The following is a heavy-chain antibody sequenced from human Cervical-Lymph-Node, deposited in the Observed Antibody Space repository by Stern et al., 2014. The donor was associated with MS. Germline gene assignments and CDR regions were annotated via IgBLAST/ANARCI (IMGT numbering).Heavy chain of an antibody. J-gene: IGHJ6*02. Sequence: QLQLQESGPGLVKPSETLSLTCTVSGDFNRTYHWSWIRQPPGKGLEWIGYVYYVGSTNYNPSLKSRVTISIDRSKNQISLRLSSVTAADTAVYYCTRARGITMVRGVIIPPYGMDVWGQGTTVTVS. CDR1: GDFNRTYH. CDR2: VYYVGST. V-gene: IGHV4-59*01. D-gene: IGHD3-10*01. CDR3: TRARGITMVRGVIIPPYGMDV.